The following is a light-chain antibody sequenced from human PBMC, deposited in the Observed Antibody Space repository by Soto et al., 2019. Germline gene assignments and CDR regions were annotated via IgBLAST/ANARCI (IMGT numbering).Light chain of an antibody. CDR3: HQYNNWPSRT. J-gene: IGKJ1*01. V-gene: IGKV3D-20*02. CDR1: QSVSTNY. CDR2: GAS. Sequence: EIVLTQSPATLSLSPGERATLSCGASQSVSTNYLAWYQQKPGQAPRLLIYGASNRATGIPDRFSGSGSGTDFTLTISYLEPEDFAVYYSHQYNNWPSRTFGQGAKVDIK.